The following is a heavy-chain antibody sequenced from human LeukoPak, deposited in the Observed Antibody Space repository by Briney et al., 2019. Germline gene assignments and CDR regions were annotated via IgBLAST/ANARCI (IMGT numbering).Heavy chain of an antibody. Sequence: PGGSLRLSYAASGFTFSSYALSWVRQAPGKGLECVSAISGSGGSTYSADSLKGRFTISRDNSKNTLYLQINSLRTDDTAVFYCARGGLGSAFDNWGQGTLVTVSS. V-gene: IGHV3-23*01. J-gene: IGHJ4*02. CDR1: GFTFSSYA. D-gene: IGHD6-19*01. CDR2: ISGSGGST. CDR3: ARGGLGSAFDN.